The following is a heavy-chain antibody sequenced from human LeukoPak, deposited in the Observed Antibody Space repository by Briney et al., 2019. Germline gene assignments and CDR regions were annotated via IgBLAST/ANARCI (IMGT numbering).Heavy chain of an antibody. CDR2: ISAYNGNT. V-gene: IGHV1-18*01. Sequence: ASVKVSCKASGYTFTSYGISWVRQAPGQGLEWMGWISAYNGNTNYAQKLQGRVTMTTDTSTSTAYMELRSLRSDDTAVYYCARVPYYDFWSGIAYWGQGTLVTVSS. J-gene: IGHJ4*02. CDR3: ARVPYYDFWSGIAY. D-gene: IGHD3-3*01. CDR1: GYTFTSYG.